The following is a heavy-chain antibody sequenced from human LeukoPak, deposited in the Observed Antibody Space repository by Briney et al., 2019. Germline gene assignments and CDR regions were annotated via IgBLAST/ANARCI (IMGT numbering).Heavy chain of an antibody. CDR2: IYSGGGT. CDR1: GVTVSSNY. Sequence: GGSLRLSCAASGVTVSSNYMSWVRQAPGKGLEWVSVIYSGGGTYYEDSVKGRFTISRDTSKDTMYLQMNSLRAEDTAVYYCASRYYDILTGYYSHYYYYMDVWGKGTTVTVSS. D-gene: IGHD3-9*01. V-gene: IGHV3-66*02. CDR3: ASRYYDILTGYYSHYYYYMDV. J-gene: IGHJ6*03.